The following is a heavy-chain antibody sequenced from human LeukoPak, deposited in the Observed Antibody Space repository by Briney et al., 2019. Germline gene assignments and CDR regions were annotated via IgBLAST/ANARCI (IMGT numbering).Heavy chain of an antibody. Sequence: SETLSLTCTVSGGSISSGTYYWGWVRQPPGKGLEWIGSIYSSGSTYYNPSLKSRVTISVDTSKNQFSLNLSSVTAAGTAVCYCARLALVGASRVVDYWGQGTLVTVSS. CDR2: IYSSGST. CDR3: ARLALVGASRVVDY. CDR1: GGSISSGTYY. D-gene: IGHD1-26*01. V-gene: IGHV4-39*01. J-gene: IGHJ4*02.